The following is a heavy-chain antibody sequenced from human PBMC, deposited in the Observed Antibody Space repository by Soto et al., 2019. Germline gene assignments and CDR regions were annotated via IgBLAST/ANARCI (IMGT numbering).Heavy chain of an antibody. J-gene: IGHJ6*03. V-gene: IGHV3-23*01. CDR2: ISGSGGST. D-gene: IGHD6-19*01. CDR1: GFTFSSYA. Sequence: GGSLRLSCAASGFTFSSYAMSWVRQAPGKGLEWVSAISGSGGSTYYADSVKGRFTISRDNSKNTLYLQMNSLRAEDTAVYYCAKDSTPSIYSSGWFYYYYYMDVWGKGTTVTVSS. CDR3: AKDSTPSIYSSGWFYYYYYMDV.